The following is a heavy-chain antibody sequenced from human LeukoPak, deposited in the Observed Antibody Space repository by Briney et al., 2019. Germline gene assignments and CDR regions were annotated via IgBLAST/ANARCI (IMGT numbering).Heavy chain of an antibody. CDR3: ARGLGITIFGVVSRGWFDP. CDR2: IYYSGST. CDR1: GGSISSGDYY. D-gene: IGHD3-3*01. J-gene: IGHJ5*02. V-gene: IGHV4-30-4*08. Sequence: SQTLSLTCTVSGGSISSGDYYWSWIRQPPGKGLEWIGYIYYSGSTYYNPSLKSRVTISVDTSKNQFSLKLSSVTAADTAVYYCARGLGITIFGVVSRGWFDPWGQGTLVTVSS.